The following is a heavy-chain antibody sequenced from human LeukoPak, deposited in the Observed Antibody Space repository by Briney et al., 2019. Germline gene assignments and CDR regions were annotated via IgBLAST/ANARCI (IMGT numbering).Heavy chain of an antibody. CDR2: ISGSGGST. V-gene: IGHV3-23*01. J-gene: IGHJ5*02. Sequence: GGSLRLSCAASGFTFSSYTMNWVRQAPGKGLEWVSAISGSGGSTYYADSVKGRFTISRDNSKNTLYLRMNSLRAEDTAVYYCAKAPGPSVAGSPWFDPWGQGTLVTVSS. CDR3: AKAPGPSVAGSPWFDP. CDR1: GFTFSSYT. D-gene: IGHD6-19*01.